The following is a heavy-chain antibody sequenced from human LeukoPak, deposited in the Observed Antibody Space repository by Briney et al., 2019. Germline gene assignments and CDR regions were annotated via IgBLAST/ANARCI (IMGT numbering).Heavy chain of an antibody. Sequence: GASVKISCKASGYTFTSYYMHWVRQAPGQGLEWMGWINPNSGGTNYAQKFQGRVTMTRDTSISTAYMELSRLRSDDTAVYYCARDKGIAVAGILSLDAFDIWGQGTMVTVSS. CDR3: ARDKGIAVAGILSLDAFDI. CDR2: INPNSGGT. V-gene: IGHV1-2*02. CDR1: GYTFTSYY. D-gene: IGHD6-19*01. J-gene: IGHJ3*02.